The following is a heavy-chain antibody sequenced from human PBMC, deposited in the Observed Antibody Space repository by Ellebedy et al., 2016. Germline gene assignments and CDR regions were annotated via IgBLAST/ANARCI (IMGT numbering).Heavy chain of an antibody. J-gene: IGHJ4*02. Sequence: GGSLRLSCAASGFSFSSYVMHWVRQAPGKGLEWVGRIKSKTDGGAADYAAPVKGRFTISRDDSKNTLYLQMNSLKTEDTAVYFCTTVYRYNYDSVWGQGTLVTVSS. CDR1: GFSFSSYV. D-gene: IGHD5-18*01. V-gene: IGHV3-15*01. CDR3: TTVYRYNYDSV. CDR2: IKSKTDGGAA.